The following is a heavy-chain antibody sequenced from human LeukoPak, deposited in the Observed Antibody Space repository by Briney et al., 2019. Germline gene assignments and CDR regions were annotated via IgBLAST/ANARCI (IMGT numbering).Heavy chain of an antibody. J-gene: IGHJ5*02. D-gene: IGHD3-10*01. V-gene: IGHV1-18*01. Sequence: ASVKVSCKASGYTFTNYGITWVRQAPGQGLEWMGWISAYNGDTNYAQKLQGRVTMTPDTSTRIAYMELRGLGSDETAGYCRARGWEGSGTYNIDNWFDPWGQGTLVTVSS. CDR3: ARGWEGSGTYNIDNWFDP. CDR2: ISAYNGDT. CDR1: GYTFTNYG.